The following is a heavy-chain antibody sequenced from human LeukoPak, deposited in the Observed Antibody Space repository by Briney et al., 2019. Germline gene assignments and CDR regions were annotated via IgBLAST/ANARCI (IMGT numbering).Heavy chain of an antibody. Sequence: GGSLRLSCAASGFTFSSYTMNWVRQAPGTGLEWVSSIDISSSFIFYADSVRGRFTISRDNAKTSIYPQLNSLRVEAAARYYLARDRPALVNWFDPWGQGTLVTVSS. CDR2: IDISSSFI. J-gene: IGHJ5*02. CDR1: GFTFSSYT. CDR3: ARDRPALVNWFDP. V-gene: IGHV3-21*01. D-gene: IGHD5-18*01.